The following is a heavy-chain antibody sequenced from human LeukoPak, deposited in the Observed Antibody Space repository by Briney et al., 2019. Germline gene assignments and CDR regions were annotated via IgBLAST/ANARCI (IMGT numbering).Heavy chain of an antibody. D-gene: IGHD3-10*01. V-gene: IGHV5-51*01. J-gene: IGHJ4*02. Sequence: GESLKISCKGSGCTFGSYWIGWVRQMPGKGLEWMAIIYPGVSDTRYSPSFQGQVTISADKSISTAYLQWNSLQASDTAMFYCARAWAAGSGSFYPFDYWGQGTLVTVSS. CDR3: ARAWAAGSGSFYPFDY. CDR1: GCTFGSYW. CDR2: IYPGVSDT.